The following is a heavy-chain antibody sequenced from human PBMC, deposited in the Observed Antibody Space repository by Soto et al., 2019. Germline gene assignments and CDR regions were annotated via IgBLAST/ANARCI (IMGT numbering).Heavy chain of an antibody. CDR2: ISAYNGNT. J-gene: IGHJ4*02. CDR3: ARDLLPTMIVVVIAPSYFDY. Sequence: ASVKVSCKDXRYTFTSYGISWSRHSPGQWLECMGWISAYNGNTNYAQKLQGRVTMTTDTSTSTAYMELRSLRSDDTAVYYCARDLLPTMIVVVIAPSYFDYWGQGTLVTVSS. CDR1: RYTFTSYG. D-gene: IGHD3-22*01. V-gene: IGHV1-18*01.